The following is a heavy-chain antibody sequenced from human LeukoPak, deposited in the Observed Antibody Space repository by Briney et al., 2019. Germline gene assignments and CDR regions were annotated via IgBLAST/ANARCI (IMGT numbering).Heavy chain of an antibody. J-gene: IGHJ6*03. Sequence: PGGSLRLSCVASGFTFSSYAMSWVRQAPGKGLEWIGSIYYSGRSYYKVSLKSRVTISVDTSNNQFSLKLSSVTAADTALYYCARAPLSSAYLHYYSMDVWGKGTTVTVSS. CDR2: IYYSGRS. CDR1: GFTFSSYA. CDR3: ARAPLSSAYLHYYSMDV. D-gene: IGHD3-3*01. V-gene: IGHV4-39*07.